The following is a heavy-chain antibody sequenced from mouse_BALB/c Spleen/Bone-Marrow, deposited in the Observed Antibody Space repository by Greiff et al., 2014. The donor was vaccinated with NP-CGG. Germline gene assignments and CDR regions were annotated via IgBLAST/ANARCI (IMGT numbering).Heavy chain of an antibody. Sequence: VQLKDSGGGLVQPGGSLKLSCAASGFTFSSYGMSWVRQTPDKRLELVATINSNGGSTYYPDSVKSRFTISRDNAKNTLYLQMSSLKSEDTAMYYCARDGYYVFYAMDYWGQGTSVTVSS. CDR2: INSNGGST. D-gene: IGHD2-3*01. CDR1: GFTFSSYG. J-gene: IGHJ4*01. CDR3: ARDGYYVFYAMDY. V-gene: IGHV5-6-3*01.